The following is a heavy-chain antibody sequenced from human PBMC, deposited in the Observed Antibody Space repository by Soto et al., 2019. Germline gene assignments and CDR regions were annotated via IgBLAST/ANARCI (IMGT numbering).Heavy chain of an antibody. D-gene: IGHD1-26*01. Sequence: SGPTLVNPTQTLTLTCTFSGFSLSTRAVGVGWIRQPPGKPLEWLALIYWNDDKRYSPSLKNRLTITKDTSKNHVVLTVTNMDPVDTATYYCAHRHELGSFDIWGQGTKVTVSS. V-gene: IGHV2-5*01. CDR1: GFSLSTRAVG. J-gene: IGHJ3*02. CDR2: IYWNDDK. CDR3: AHRHELGSFDI.